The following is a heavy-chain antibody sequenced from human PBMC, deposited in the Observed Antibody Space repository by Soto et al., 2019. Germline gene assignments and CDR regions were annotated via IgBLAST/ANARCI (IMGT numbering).Heavy chain of an antibody. CDR2: MNPNSGNT. CDR3: ARWGVGPRFYYYGMDV. CDR1: GYTFTSYD. D-gene: IGHD3-16*01. J-gene: IGHJ6*02. V-gene: IGHV1-8*01. Sequence: QVQLVQSGAEVKKPGASVKVSCKASGYTFTSYDINWVRQATGQGLEWMGWMNPNSGNTGYAQKFHGRVTMTRNTSISTAYMELCSLRSEDTAVYYCARWGVGPRFYYYGMDVWGQGTTVTVSS.